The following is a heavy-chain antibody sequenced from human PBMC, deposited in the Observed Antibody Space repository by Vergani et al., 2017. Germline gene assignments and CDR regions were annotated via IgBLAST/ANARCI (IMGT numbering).Heavy chain of an antibody. D-gene: IGHD3-22*01. V-gene: IGHV4-31*03. CDR2: IYSTGNT. J-gene: IGHJ4*02. CDR3: ARVGGYDEGDAFRIGYFDA. Sequence: QVQLQESGPGLVKPSQTLSLTCSVSGDSISSGVYYWNWIRQHPGKGLEWIGYIYSTGNTHHNPSLRRRINMSVDTSKNQFSLKLNSVTDADTAMYYCARVGGYDEGDAFRIGYFDAWGPGILVTVSS. CDR1: GDSISSGVYY.